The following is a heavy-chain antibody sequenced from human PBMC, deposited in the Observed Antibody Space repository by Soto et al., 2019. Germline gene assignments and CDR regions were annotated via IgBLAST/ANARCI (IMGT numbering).Heavy chain of an antibody. CDR2: INHSEST. CDR3: ARGFLEWFGAFDI. Sequence: SETLSLTCAVYGGSFSGYYWSWIRQPPGKGLEWIGEINHSESTNYNPSLKSRVTISVDTSKNQFSLKLSSVTAADTAVYYCARGFLEWFGAFDIWGQGTMVTVSS. V-gene: IGHV4-34*01. D-gene: IGHD3-3*01. J-gene: IGHJ3*02. CDR1: GGSFSGYY.